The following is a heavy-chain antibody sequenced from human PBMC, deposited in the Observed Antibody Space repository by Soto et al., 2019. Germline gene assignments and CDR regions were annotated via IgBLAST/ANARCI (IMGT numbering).Heavy chain of an antibody. Sequence: QVQLVQSGAEVKKPGSSVKVSCKASGGTFSSYAISWVRQAPGQGLEWMGGSIPIFGTAHYAQKCQGRVPITADESTSTADMERSSLRTEDTAVYYCARDGGYDSSGSGEYVQHWGQGTLVTVSS. CDR2: SIPIFGTA. CDR1: GGTFSSYA. V-gene: IGHV1-69*12. CDR3: ARDGGYDSSGSGEYVQH. D-gene: IGHD3-22*01. J-gene: IGHJ1*01.